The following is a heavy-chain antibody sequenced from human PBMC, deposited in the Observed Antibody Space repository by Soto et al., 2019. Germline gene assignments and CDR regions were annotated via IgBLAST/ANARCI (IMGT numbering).Heavy chain of an antibody. CDR3: ARRYCSGGSCLYGMDV. Sequence: GESLKISCKGSGYSFTSYWISWVRQMPGKGLEWMGRIDPSDSYTNYSPSFQGHVTISADKSISTAYLQWSSLKASDTAMYYCARRYCSGGSCLYGMDVWGQGTTVTVSS. V-gene: IGHV5-10-1*01. CDR2: IDPSDSYT. D-gene: IGHD2-15*01. J-gene: IGHJ6*02. CDR1: GYSFTSYW.